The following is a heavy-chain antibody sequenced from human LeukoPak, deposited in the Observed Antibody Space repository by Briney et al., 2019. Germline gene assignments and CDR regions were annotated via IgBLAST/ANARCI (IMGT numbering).Heavy chain of an antibody. Sequence: SETLSLTCTVSGGSISSGGYYWSWIRQPPGKGLEWVGYIFHRGATFYNPSLKSRLTISVDTSKKQFSLNLSSVTAADTALYYCARTFSIFGVAHGGFDLWGQGTMVTVSS. D-gene: IGHD3-3*01. CDR3: ARTFSIFGVAHGGFDL. J-gene: IGHJ3*01. V-gene: IGHV4-30-4*08. CDR2: IFHRGAT. CDR1: GGSISSGGYY.